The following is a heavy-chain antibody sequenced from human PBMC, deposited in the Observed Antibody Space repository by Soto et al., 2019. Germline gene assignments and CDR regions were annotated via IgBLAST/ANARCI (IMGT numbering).Heavy chain of an antibody. V-gene: IGHV4-59*01. CDR2: VFYTGRD. J-gene: IGHJ6*02. CDR1: SGSLVSYY. Sequence: PSETLSIPCTASSGSLVSYYWSWIWQPQRKRLEWIGYVFYTGRDNYNASLKSRVSISLDTSNYQFSLKLSSVTAADTAVYYCARDGDGRMTTNPYYYNGMDVWGPWTTVTVSS. D-gene: IGHD4-4*01. CDR3: ARDGDGRMTTNPYYYNGMDV.